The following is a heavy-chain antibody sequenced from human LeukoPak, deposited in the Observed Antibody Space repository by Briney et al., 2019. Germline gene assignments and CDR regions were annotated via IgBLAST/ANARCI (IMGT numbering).Heavy chain of an antibody. D-gene: IGHD1/OR15-1a*01. CDR1: GFSFSDNY. CDR3: ATKAREAPE. V-gene: IGHV3-11*01. Sequence: GGSLRLFCATSGFSFSDNYMSWIRQAPGKGLQWLSYISGDGYDINYADSVKGRFTVARDNAKNALYLQMNSLGVEDTAIYYCATKAREAPEWGQGTLVTVSS. CDR2: ISGDGYDI. J-gene: IGHJ4*02.